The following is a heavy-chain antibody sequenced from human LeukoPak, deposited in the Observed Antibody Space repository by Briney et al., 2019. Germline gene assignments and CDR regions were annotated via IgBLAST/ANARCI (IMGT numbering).Heavy chain of an antibody. CDR1: GFTFSSYA. D-gene: IGHD3-22*01. CDR2: ISGSGGST. Sequence: GGSLRLSCAASGFTFSSYAMSWVRQAPGKGLEWVSAISGSGGSTYYADSVKGRFTISRDNSKNTLYLQMNSPRAEDTAVYYCAKDLDPYYYDSSGYYYSFDYWGQGTLVTVSS. V-gene: IGHV3-23*01. CDR3: AKDLDPYYYDSSGYYYSFDY. J-gene: IGHJ4*02.